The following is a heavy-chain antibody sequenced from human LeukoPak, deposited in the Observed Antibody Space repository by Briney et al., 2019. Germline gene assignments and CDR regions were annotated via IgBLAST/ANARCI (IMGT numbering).Heavy chain of an antibody. CDR1: GFTFSSYS. CDR2: ISSSSSYI. V-gene: IGHV3-21*01. CDR3: ARNKKGDRYTYGHDY. J-gene: IGHJ4*02. D-gene: IGHD5-18*01. Sequence: GGSLRLSCAASGFTFSSYSMNWVRQAPGKGLEWVSSISSSSSYIYYADSMKGRLTISRDNAKNSLYLQMNSLRVEDTAVYYCARNKKGDRYTYGHDYWGQGTLVTVSS.